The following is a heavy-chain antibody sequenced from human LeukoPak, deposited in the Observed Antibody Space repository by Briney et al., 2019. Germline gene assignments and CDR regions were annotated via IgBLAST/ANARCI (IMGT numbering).Heavy chain of an antibody. V-gene: IGHV4-59*08. D-gene: IGHD3-22*01. J-gene: IGHJ4*02. CDR1: GGSISSYY. Sequence: SETLSLTCTVSGGSISSYYWSWIRQPPGKGLEWIGYIYYSGSTNYNPSLKSRVTISVDTSKNQLSLKLSSVTAADTAVYYCARHKGYYYDSSGYYYFDHWGQGTLVTVSS. CDR2: IYYSGST. CDR3: ARHKGYYYDSSGYYYFDH.